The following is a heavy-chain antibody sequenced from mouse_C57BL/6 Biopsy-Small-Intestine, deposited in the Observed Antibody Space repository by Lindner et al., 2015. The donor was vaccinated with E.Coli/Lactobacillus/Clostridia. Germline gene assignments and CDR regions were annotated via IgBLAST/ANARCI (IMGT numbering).Heavy chain of an antibody. Sequence: VQLQESGAELVKPGASVKVSCKASGYTFTEYTIHWLNQRSGQGLEWIGWFYPGSGSVKYNEKFKDKATLTADKSSSTVYMELSRLTSEDSAVYFCARQKGEGYYGLPMDYWGQGTSVTVSS. CDR3: ARQKGEGYYGLPMDY. D-gene: IGHD1-1*01. CDR1: GYTFTEYT. CDR2: FYPGSGSV. J-gene: IGHJ4*01. V-gene: IGHV1-62-2*01.